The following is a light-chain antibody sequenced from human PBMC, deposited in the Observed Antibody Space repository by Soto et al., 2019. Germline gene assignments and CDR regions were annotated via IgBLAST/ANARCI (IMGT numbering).Light chain of an antibody. V-gene: IGKV3-11*01. J-gene: IGKJ5*01. CDR3: QQRNVWPPIT. Sequence: EIGLTQSPATLSSSPGERATLSCRASQNINRYLAWYHQKPGQPPRLLIYDASTRATGIPARFSGSGSGTDFTLTISSLEPEDFAVYYCQQRNVWPPITFGQGTRLEIK. CDR2: DAS. CDR1: QNINRY.